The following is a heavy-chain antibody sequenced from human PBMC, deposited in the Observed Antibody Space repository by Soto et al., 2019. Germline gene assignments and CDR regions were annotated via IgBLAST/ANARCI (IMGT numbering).Heavy chain of an antibody. CDR1: GGTFSGYS. D-gene: IGHD5-12*01. CDR3: ARDLGSGYDPGDY. Sequence: SVKVSCQASGGTFSGYSISWVRQAPGQGLEWMGGIIPIFGTTNYAQRFHGRVTITADKSTSTVYMELYSLKSEDTAVYYCARDLGSGYDPGDYWGQGTLVTVSS. CDR2: IIPIFGTT. J-gene: IGHJ4*02. V-gene: IGHV1-69*06.